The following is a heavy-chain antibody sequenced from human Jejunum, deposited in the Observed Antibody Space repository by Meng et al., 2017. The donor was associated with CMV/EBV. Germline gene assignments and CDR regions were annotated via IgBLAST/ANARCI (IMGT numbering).Heavy chain of an antibody. V-gene: IGHV4-59*01. CDR2: IDYSGST. J-gene: IGHJ4*02. D-gene: IGHD3-9*01. CDR3: ARLPPPYELLTGSFDY. CDR1: GDSMIPFY. Sequence: GDSMIPFYLSWIRQPPGKGLEWLGYIDYSGSTNYNPSLKSRVTLSVDTSKNQFSLNLSSATAADTAVYYCARLPPPYELLTGSFDYWGQGTLVTVSS.